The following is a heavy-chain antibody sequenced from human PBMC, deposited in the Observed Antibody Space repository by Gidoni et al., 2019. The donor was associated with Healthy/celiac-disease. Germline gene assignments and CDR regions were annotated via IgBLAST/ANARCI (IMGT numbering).Heavy chain of an antibody. J-gene: IGHJ4*02. Sequence: EVQLVESGGGLVQPGGSLRLSCSASGFTFSSYAMHWVRQAPGKGLEYVSAISSNGGSTYYADSVKGRFTISRDNSKNTLYLQMSSLRAEDTAVYYCVKSKRYYGSGSYYDDGAFDYWGQGTLVTVSS. CDR3: VKSKRYYGSGSYYDDGAFDY. V-gene: IGHV3-64D*06. CDR2: ISSNGGST. D-gene: IGHD3-10*01. CDR1: GFTFSSYA.